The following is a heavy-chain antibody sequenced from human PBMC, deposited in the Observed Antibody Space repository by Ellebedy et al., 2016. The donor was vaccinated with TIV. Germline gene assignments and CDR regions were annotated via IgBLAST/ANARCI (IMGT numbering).Heavy chain of an antibody. CDR3: ARDYGSGSRPFDY. CDR1: GYTFTSYG. D-gene: IGHD3-10*01. Sequence: ASVKVSCKASGYTFTSYGITWVRQAPGQGLEWMGWISAYNGDTDYAQKFQGRVSMTTDTSTGKAYMELRSLRSDDTAVYYCARDYGSGSRPFDYWGQGTLVTVSS. CDR2: ISAYNGDT. J-gene: IGHJ4*02. V-gene: IGHV1-18*04.